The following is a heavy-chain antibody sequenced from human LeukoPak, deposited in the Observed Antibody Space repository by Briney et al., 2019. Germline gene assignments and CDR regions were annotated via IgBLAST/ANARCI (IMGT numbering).Heavy chain of an antibody. Sequence: ASVKVSCKASGYSFTGYFIHWVRQAPGQGLEWMGCIDPNSGDTKYAQKFLGRVSMPRDTSTRTAYMELSRLRSDDTAVYFCARSGSTGYSLDYWGQGTLVTVSS. CDR3: ARSGSTGYSLDY. D-gene: IGHD3-22*01. CDR1: GYSFTGYF. V-gene: IGHV1-2*02. CDR2: IDPNSGDT. J-gene: IGHJ4*02.